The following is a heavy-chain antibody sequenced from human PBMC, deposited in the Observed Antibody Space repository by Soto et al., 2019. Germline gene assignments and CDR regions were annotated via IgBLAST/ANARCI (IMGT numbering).Heavy chain of an antibody. Sequence: QVPLVESGGGVVQPGRSLRLSCAASGFTFSSYAMHWVRQAPGKGLEWVAVISYDGSNKYYADSVKGRFTISRDNSKNTLYLQMNSLRAEDTAVYYCARDPNWYFDLWGRGTLVTVSS. V-gene: IGHV3-30-3*01. CDR2: ISYDGSNK. CDR3: ARDPNWYFDL. J-gene: IGHJ2*01. CDR1: GFTFSSYA.